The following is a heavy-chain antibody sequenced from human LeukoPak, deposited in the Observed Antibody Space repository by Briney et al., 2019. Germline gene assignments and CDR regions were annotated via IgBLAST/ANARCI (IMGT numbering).Heavy chain of an antibody. CDR1: GFTFSSYS. V-gene: IGHV3-21*01. CDR3: AIDSSRLEMALI. Sequence: GGSLRLSCAASGFTFSSYSMNWVRQAPGKGLEWVSSISSSSSYIYYADSVKGRFTISRDNAKNSLYLQMNSLRAENTAVYYCAIDSSRLEMALIWGQGTLVTVSS. J-gene: IGHJ4*02. D-gene: IGHD5-24*01. CDR2: ISSSSSYI.